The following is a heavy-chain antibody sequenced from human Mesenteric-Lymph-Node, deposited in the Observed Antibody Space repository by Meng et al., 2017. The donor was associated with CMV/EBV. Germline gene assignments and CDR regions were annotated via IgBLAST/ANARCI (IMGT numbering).Heavy chain of an antibody. Sequence: GESLKISCSASGFTFGDYAMSWVRQAPGKGLEWLGFIRSNTYGGTSEYAASVKGRFSISRDDSKTIVYLQMDSLKAEDTAIYYCTRERDGLLFFGEGDECKGQGDECRGQGTLVTVSS. D-gene: IGHD2-21*01. V-gene: IGHV3-49*04. CDR1: GFTFGDYA. J-gene: IGHJ4*02. CDR2: IRSNTYGGTS. CDR3: TRERDGLLFFGEGDECKGQGDEC.